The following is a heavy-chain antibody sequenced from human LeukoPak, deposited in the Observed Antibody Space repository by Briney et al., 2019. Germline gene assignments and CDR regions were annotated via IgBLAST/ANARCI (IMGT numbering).Heavy chain of an antibody. Sequence: TGGSLRLSCAASGFTFTRFAMYWVRQAPGKGLEWVALISYDGSNKYYADSVEGRFTISRDNSKNTVYLQMNSPRAEDTAVYYCARVGGDVLSGHRTGYHYAMDVWGQGTTITVSS. CDR2: ISYDGSNK. D-gene: IGHD3-3*01. CDR1: GFTFTRFA. V-gene: IGHV3-30*04. CDR3: ARVGGDVLSGHRTGYHYAMDV. J-gene: IGHJ6*02.